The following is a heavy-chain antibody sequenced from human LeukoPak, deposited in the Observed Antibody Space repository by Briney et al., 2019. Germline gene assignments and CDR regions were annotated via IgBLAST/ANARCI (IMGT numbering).Heavy chain of an antibody. D-gene: IGHD2-2*01. Sequence: SETLSLTCAVSGYSISSGNYWDWIRQPPGKGLEWIGSIYHSGSTYYSPSLKSRVTISVDTSKNQFSLKLSSVTAADTAVYYCARKYCSSNSCYFDYWGQGTLVTVSS. V-gene: IGHV4-38-2*01. J-gene: IGHJ4*02. CDR3: ARKYCSSNSCYFDY. CDR1: GYSISSGNY. CDR2: IYHSGST.